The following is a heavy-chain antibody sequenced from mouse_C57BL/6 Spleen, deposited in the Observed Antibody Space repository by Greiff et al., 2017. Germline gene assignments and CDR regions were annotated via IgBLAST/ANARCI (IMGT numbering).Heavy chain of an antibody. CDR1: GYTFTDYY. CDR3: ARGYYGSILY. J-gene: IGHJ3*01. D-gene: IGHD1-1*01. Sequence: EVQLQQSGPELVKPGASVKISCKASGYTFTDYYMNWVKQSLGKSLEWIGDINPNNGGTSYNQKFKGKATLTVDKSSSTAYMELRSLTSEDSAVYYCARGYYGSILYWGQGTLVTVSA. V-gene: IGHV1-26*01. CDR2: INPNNGGT.